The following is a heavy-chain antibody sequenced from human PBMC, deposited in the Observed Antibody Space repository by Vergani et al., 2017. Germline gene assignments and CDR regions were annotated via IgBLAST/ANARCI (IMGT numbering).Heavy chain of an antibody. J-gene: IGHJ5*02. D-gene: IGHD6-19*01. V-gene: IGHV4-39*01. Sequence: QLQLQESGPGLVKPSATLSLTCSVSGSSIRSSNYYWGWIRQPPGKGLEWVASIYYSGSTYYNPSLKSRVTISEDTSKNHFSLKLSSVSAAGTAVYFCARHSXVEWLVKLGWIDPWGQGILVTVSS. CDR1: GSSIRSSNYY. CDR3: ARHSXVEWLVKLGWIDP. CDR2: IYYSGST.